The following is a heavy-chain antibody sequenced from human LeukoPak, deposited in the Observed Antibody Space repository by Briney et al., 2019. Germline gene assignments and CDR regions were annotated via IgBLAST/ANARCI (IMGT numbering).Heavy chain of an antibody. D-gene: IGHD1-26*01. V-gene: IGHV3-7*01. Sequence: GGSLRLSCAASGFTFSRYWMTWVRQAPGKGLEGVANIKQDGSEKSYVDSVKGRFTISRDNAKNSLYLQMSSLRAEDTALYYCARFDPNSGTYKDFDYWGQGTLVTVSA. J-gene: IGHJ4*02. CDR1: GFTFSRYW. CDR2: IKQDGSEK. CDR3: ARFDPNSGTYKDFDY.